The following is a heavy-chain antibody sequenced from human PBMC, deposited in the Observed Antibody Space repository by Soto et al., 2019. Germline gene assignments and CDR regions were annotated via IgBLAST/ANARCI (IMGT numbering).Heavy chain of an antibody. J-gene: IGHJ6*03. CDR1: GYTFTSYD. Sequence: ASVKVSCKASGYTFTSYDINWVRQATGQGLEWMGWMNPNSGNTGYAQKFQGRVTMTRNTSVSTAYMGLSSLRSEDTAVYYCAGLPSILRYFDWLDVGRDYYYYMDVWGKGTTVTVSS. CDR3: AGLPSILRYFDWLDVGRDYYYYMDV. V-gene: IGHV1-8*01. D-gene: IGHD3-9*01. CDR2: MNPNSGNT.